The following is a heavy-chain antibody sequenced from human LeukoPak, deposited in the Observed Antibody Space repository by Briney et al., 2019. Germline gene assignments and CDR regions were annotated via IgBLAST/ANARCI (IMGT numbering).Heavy chain of an antibody. J-gene: IGHJ4*02. D-gene: IGHD6-19*01. CDR2: ISDRGDST. Sequence: PGGSLTLSCPASGFTFSSFVMNWVRQAPGKGLEWVSTISDRGDSTYYPDSVKGRFTISRDNSKHTLYLQMNSLRAEGTAVYYCAKCARGWFEDYWGQGTLVTVSS. CDR3: AKCARGWFEDY. CDR1: GFTFSSFV. V-gene: IGHV3-23*01.